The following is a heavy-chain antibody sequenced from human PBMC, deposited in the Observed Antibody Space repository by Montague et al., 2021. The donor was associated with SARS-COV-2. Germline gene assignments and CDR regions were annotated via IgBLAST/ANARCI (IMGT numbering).Heavy chain of an antibody. CDR1: GGSFSGFY. J-gene: IGHJ6*03. D-gene: IGHD3-22*01. Sequence: SETLSLTCAVSGGSFSGFYWSWVRQPPGEGLEWIGELNQSGIISYSPSLKNRLTIFIHSSKNHFSLKLTSVTAADTSVYYCAKGKQGVNMVVVVIGFYYCMDVWGKGTTVTVSS. V-gene: IGHV4-34*01. CDR2: LNQSGII. CDR3: AKGKQGVNMVVVVIGFYYCMDV.